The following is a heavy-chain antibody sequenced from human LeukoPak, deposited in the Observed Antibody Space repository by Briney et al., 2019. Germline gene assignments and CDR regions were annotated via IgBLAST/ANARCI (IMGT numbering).Heavy chain of an antibody. CDR3: ARVASEGSWYVSYFDY. J-gene: IGHJ4*02. V-gene: IGHV3-53*01. CDR1: GFTVSSNY. CDR2: IYSGGST. Sequence: SGGSLRLSCAASGFTVSSNYMSWVRQAPGKGLEWVSVIYSGGSTYYADSVKGRFTISRDNSKNTLYLQMNSLRAEDTAVYYCARVASEGSWYVSYFDYWGQGTLVTVSS. D-gene: IGHD6-13*01.